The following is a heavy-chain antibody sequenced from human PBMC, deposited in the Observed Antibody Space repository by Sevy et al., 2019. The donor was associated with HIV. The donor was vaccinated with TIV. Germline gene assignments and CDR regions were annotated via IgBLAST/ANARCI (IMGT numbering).Heavy chain of an antibody. Sequence: ASVKVSCKAFGGSFSFYGISWVRQAPGQGLEWMAGIIPILGTTKYAQKFQGRVTINADESTSTVYMELTSLRSEDTAVYYCARGGPDDILTHYGMDVWGQGTTVTVSS. CDR1: GGSFSFYG. J-gene: IGHJ6*02. V-gene: IGHV1-69*13. D-gene: IGHD3-9*01. CDR3: ARGGPDDILTHYGMDV. CDR2: IIPILGTT.